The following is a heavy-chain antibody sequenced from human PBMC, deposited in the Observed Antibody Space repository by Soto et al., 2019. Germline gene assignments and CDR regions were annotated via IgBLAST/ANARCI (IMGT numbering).Heavy chain of an antibody. Sequence: SETLSLTCTVSGASIRSSTYQWGWIRQPPGGGLEWIGSAYYSERTYYSPSLKSRVTISVDTSKNQFSLKVSSVTAADTAVYYCARHRKWKVDYRGQGTIVTVSS. V-gene: IGHV4-39*01. D-gene: IGHD1-1*01. CDR1: GASIRSSTYQ. CDR2: AYYSERT. J-gene: IGHJ4*02. CDR3: ARHRKWKVDY.